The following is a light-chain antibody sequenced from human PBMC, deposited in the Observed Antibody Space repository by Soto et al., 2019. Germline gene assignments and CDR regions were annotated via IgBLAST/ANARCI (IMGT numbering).Light chain of an antibody. V-gene: IGKV3-15*01. CDR1: QTVYGN. CDR3: QHAGT. CDR2: DAS. Sequence: DIVMTQSPGTLSVSPGGRATLSCRASQTVYGNLAWYQQKPGQAPRLLIYDASTRATGIPDRISGSGSGTEFTLTITCLQSEDFAVYYCQHAGTFGQGSRVEV. J-gene: IGKJ1*01.